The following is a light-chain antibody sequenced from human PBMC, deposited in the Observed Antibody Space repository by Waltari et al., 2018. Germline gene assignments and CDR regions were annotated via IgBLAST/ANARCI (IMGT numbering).Light chain of an antibody. V-gene: IGLV2-8*01. J-gene: IGLJ3*02. CDR2: DVS. Sequence: QSALTQPPSASGSPGQSVTISCTGTSSDLGSYKYVPWYQPHPGKAPKLIIYDVSKRPAGVSDRFSGSKSGSTASLTVSGLQAEDGADYYCSSYGGSNNFVLFGGGTKLTVL. CDR3: SSYGGSNNFVL. CDR1: SSDLGSYKY.